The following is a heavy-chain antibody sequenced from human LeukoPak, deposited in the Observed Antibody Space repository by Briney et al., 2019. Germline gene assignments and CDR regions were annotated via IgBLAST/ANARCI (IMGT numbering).Heavy chain of an antibody. D-gene: IGHD6-19*01. Sequence: GRSLRLSCAASGFTFDDYAMHWVRQAPGKGLEWVSGISWNSGSIGYADSVKGRFTVSRDNAKNSLYLQMNSLRAEDTALYYCARSSPSSVAGTTGAFDIWGQGTMVTVSS. CDR3: ARSSPSSVAGTTGAFDI. CDR1: GFTFDDYA. J-gene: IGHJ3*02. V-gene: IGHV3-9*01. CDR2: ISWNSGSI.